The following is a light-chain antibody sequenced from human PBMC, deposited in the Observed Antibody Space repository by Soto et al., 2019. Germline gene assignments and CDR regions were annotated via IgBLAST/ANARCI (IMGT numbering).Light chain of an antibody. Sequence: DIQMTQSPSFLSASVGDRVTITCWASQSISTYLNWYQQKPGKAPKLLIYGASTLQSAVPSRFTGSGSETDFTLTISSLQPEDFATYHCQQTYSTPWTFDQGTKVEIK. J-gene: IGKJ1*01. CDR3: QQTYSTPWT. CDR1: QSISTY. CDR2: GAS. V-gene: IGKV1-39*01.